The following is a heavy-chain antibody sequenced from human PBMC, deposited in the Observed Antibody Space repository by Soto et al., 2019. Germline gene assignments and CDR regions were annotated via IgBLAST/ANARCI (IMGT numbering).Heavy chain of an antibody. CDR3: ARHRHPRGTVGATSPLDP. V-gene: IGHV3-53*01. J-gene: IGHJ5*02. Sequence: VGSLLLSCALSGLSLGSNYLSWRRQGPGKGLEWVSVHYSGGSTYYADSVQGRFTISRDKSNNTLYLQMRRVRAEDTAVYFCARHRHPRGTVGATSPLDPWGQGTQVTV. CDR2: HYSGGST. CDR1: GLSLGSNY. D-gene: IGHD1-26*01.